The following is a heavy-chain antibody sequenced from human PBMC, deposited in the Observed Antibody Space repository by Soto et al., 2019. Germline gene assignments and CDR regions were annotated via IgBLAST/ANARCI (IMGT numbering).Heavy chain of an antibody. J-gene: IGHJ4*02. Sequence: EVLLLESGGGLVQPGGSLRLSCAASGFAFSSYPMSWVRQAPGKGLEWVSGISGSGVGTYYADSVKGRSTSSRDNSKNTLYLQMNCLRAEDTAVYCCVARCDAGGCSDFWGQGTLLTVSS. CDR3: VARCDAGGCSDF. CDR2: ISGSGVGT. CDR1: GFAFSSYP. D-gene: IGHD2-15*01. V-gene: IGHV3-23*01.